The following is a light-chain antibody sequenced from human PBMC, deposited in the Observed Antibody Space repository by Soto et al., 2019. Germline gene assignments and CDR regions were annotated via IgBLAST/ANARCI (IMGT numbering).Light chain of an antibody. CDR3: QQRSKWPLT. CDR1: QSVSSY. Sequence: DIVLTQSPATLSLSPGERATLSCRASQSVSSYLAWYQQKPGQAPRLLIYDASNRATGIPARFSGSGSGTDVTLTISSLEPEDFAVYYCQQRSKWPLTFGQGTRLEIK. V-gene: IGKV3-11*01. CDR2: DAS. J-gene: IGKJ5*01.